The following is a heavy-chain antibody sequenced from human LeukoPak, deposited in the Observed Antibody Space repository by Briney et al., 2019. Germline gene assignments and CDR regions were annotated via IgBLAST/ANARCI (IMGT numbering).Heavy chain of an antibody. CDR2: IRRRSYSGTP. V-gene: IGHV3-49*04. CDR3: SRDSHGDDVFDY. Sequence: GGSLRLSCKVSGFTFSDFAMTWVRQAPGKGLEWVGFIRRRSYSGTPGYAASVRGRFTISIDDSKNIAFLQMNNLKTEDTAIYYCSRDSHGDDVFDYWGQGAVVSVSS. CDR1: GFTFSDFA. D-gene: IGHD3-3*01. J-gene: IGHJ4*02.